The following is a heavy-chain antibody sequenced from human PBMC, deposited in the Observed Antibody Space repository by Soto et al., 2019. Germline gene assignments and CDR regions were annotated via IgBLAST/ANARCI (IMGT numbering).Heavy chain of an antibody. Sequence: SETLSLTCAVYGGSFSCYYWSWIRQPPGKGLEWIGEINHSGSTNYNPSLKSRVTISVDTSKNQSSLKLSSVTAADTAVYYCARGAGGTLTTVTFDYWGQGTLVTVSS. CDR2: INHSGST. D-gene: IGHD4-17*01. J-gene: IGHJ4*02. CDR3: ARGAGGTLTTVTFDY. CDR1: GGSFSCYY. V-gene: IGHV4-34*01.